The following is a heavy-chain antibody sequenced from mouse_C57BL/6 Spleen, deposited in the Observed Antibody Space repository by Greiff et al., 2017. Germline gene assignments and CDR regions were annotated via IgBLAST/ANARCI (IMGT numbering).Heavy chain of an antibody. Sequence: VQLKESGGDLVKPGGSLKLSCAASGFTFSSYGMSWVRQTPDKRLEWVATISSGGSYTYYPDSVKGRFTISRDNAKNTLYLQMSSLKSEDTAMYYCARDGSSSYGWYFDVWGTGTTVTVSS. CDR2: ISSGGSYT. CDR3: ARDGSSSYGWYFDV. D-gene: IGHD1-1*01. J-gene: IGHJ1*03. V-gene: IGHV5-6*01. CDR1: GFTFSSYG.